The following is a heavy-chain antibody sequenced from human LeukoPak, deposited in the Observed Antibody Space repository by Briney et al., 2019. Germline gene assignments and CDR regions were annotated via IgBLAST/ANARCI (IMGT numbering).Heavy chain of an antibody. V-gene: IGHV4-4*07. Sequence: SETLSLTCTVSGGSISSYYWSWLRQPAGTALEWIGRIYKSGTITYNPSLTSRVTMSVDTSKNQFSLKLSSVTAADTAVYYCARDSGTTGEVKFDPWGQGTLVTVSS. CDR1: GGSISSYY. CDR3: ARDSGTTGEVKFDP. CDR2: IYKSGTI. J-gene: IGHJ5*02. D-gene: IGHD3-10*01.